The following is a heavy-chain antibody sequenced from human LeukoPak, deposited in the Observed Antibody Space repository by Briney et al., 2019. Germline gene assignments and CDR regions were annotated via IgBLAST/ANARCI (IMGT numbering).Heavy chain of an antibody. CDR3: AKHSGSYYTAFDY. D-gene: IGHD1-26*01. V-gene: IGHV3-23*01. CDR2: ISGSGGST. CDR1: GFTFSSYA. J-gene: IGHJ4*02. Sequence: PGGSLRLSCAASGFTFSSYAMSWVHQAPGKGLEWVSAISGSGGSTYYADSVKGRFTISRDNSKNTLYLQMNSLRAEDTAVYYCAKHSGSYYTAFDYWGQGTLVTVSS.